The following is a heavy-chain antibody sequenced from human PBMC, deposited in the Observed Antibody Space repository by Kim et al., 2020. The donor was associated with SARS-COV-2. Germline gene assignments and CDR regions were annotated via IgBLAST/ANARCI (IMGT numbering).Heavy chain of an antibody. CDR3: ARDSDYRNGTEAFDI. D-gene: IGHD5-12*01. CDR2: IYYSGST. V-gene: IGHV4-31*03. J-gene: IGHJ3*02. Sequence: SETLSLTCTVSGGSISSGGYYWSWIRQHPGKGLEWIGYIYYSGSTYYNPSLKSRVTISVDTSKNQFSLKLSSVTAADTAVYYCARDSDYRNGTEAFDIWGQGTMVAVSS. CDR1: GGSISSGGYY.